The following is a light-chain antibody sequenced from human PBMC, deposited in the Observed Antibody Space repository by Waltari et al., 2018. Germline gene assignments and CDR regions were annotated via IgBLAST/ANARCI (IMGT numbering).Light chain of an antibody. V-gene: IGKV3-15*01. J-gene: IGKJ4*01. CDR3: QQYNNWPPLT. CDR2: GAS. Sequence: EIVMTQSPATLSVSPGKRATISCRASQSVSRNLAWYQQKPGQAPSLIIYGASTRATGIPARFSGSGSGTEFTLTISSLQSEDFAVYYCQQYNNWPPLTFGGGTKVEIK. CDR1: QSVSRN.